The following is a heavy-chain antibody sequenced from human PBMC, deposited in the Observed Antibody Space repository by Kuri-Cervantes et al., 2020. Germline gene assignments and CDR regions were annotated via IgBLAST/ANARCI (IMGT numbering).Heavy chain of an antibody. Sequence: ASVKVSCKVSGYTLTELSMHWVRQAPGKGLEWMGGFDPEDGETIYAQKFQGRVTMTEDTSTDTAYMELSSLRSEDTAVYYCATQISSSSWYGSGWTNWFDPWGQGTLVTVS. CDR1: GYTLTELS. V-gene: IGHV1-24*01. CDR2: FDPEDGET. CDR3: ATQISSSSWYGSGWTNWFDP. J-gene: IGHJ5*02. D-gene: IGHD6-13*01.